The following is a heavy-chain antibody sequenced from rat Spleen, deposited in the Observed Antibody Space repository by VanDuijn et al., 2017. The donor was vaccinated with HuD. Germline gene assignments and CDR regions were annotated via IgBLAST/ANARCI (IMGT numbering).Heavy chain of an antibody. V-gene: IGHV2-15*01. D-gene: IGHD1-9*01. Sequence: QVQLKESGPGLVQPSQTLSLTCTVSGFSLRSFGVSWVRQPPGQGLEWIGAIWSGGSTDYNSALKSRLSISRDTSKSQVFLKIDRLQTEYTAIYFCTRYYGYTYYFDYWGQGVMVTVSS. CDR1: GFSLRSFG. J-gene: IGHJ2*01. CDR2: IWSGGST. CDR3: TRYYGYTYYFDY.